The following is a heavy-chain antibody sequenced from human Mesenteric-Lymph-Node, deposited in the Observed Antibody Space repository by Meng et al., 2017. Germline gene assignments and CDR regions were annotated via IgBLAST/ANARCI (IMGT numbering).Heavy chain of an antibody. J-gene: IGHJ2*01. CDR2: IYYSGST. D-gene: IGHD4-17*01. CDR1: GGSIRSGNHY. V-gene: IGHV4-31*03. Sequence: QGQLQEAGPGLGKPSQALSLTCTVSGGSIRSGNHYWSWIRQHPGKGLEYIGYIYYSGSTYYNPSLKSRVIISVDTSKNQFSLRLNSVTAADTAVYYCASLYGDSSVWYLDLWGRGTLVTVSS. CDR3: ASLYGDSSVWYLDL.